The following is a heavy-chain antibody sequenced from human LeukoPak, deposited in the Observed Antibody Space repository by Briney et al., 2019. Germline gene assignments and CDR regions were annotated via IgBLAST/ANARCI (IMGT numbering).Heavy chain of an antibody. Sequence: AASVKVSCKASGGTFNSYVFTWVRQAPGQGLEWMGGIIPIFGTANYAQKFQGRVTITTDESTSTAYMELSSLRSEDTAVYYCARDYRDVCSGGSCYSSDYWGQGTLVTVSS. V-gene: IGHV1-69*05. D-gene: IGHD2-15*01. CDR3: ARDYRDVCSGGSCYSSDY. CDR2: IIPIFGTA. CDR1: GGTFNSYV. J-gene: IGHJ4*02.